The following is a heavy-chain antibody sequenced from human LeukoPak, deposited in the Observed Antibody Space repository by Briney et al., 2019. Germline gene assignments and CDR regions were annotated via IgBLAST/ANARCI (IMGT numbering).Heavy chain of an antibody. CDR2: ISYDGSNK. CDR3: ARVRDGYNYEYYCDY. CDR1: GFTFSSYA. J-gene: IGHJ4*02. V-gene: IGHV3-30-3*01. Sequence: PGGSLSLTCAASGFTFSSYAMHWVRQAPGKGLEWVAVISYDGSNKYYADSVKGRFTISRDNSKNTLYLQMNILRAEDTAVYYCARVRDGYNYEYYCDYWGQGTLVTVSS. D-gene: IGHD5-24*01.